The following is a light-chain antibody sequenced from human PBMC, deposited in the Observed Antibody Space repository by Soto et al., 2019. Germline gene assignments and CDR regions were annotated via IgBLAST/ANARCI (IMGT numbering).Light chain of an antibody. CDR2: AAS. V-gene: IGKV1-9*01. CDR3: QHFRSFPIT. J-gene: IGKJ5*01. Sequence: IQLTQSPSSLSASVGDRVTITCRASQDISSLLAWYQQKPGKAPKLLIYAASTLQNGVPSRFSGSGSGQDFPLTISSLKPEDFATYYCQHFRSFPITFAKGTRLRLN. CDR1: QDISSL.